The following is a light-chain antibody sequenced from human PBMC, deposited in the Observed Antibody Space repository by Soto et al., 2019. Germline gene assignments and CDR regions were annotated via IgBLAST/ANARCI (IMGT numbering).Light chain of an antibody. V-gene: IGKV3-11*01. CDR3: QQRRTWPPIT. CDR2: DAS. Sequence: EVVLTQSPATLSLSPGERATLSCRASQSVSIYLAWYQQKPGQAPRLLIYDASNRATGIPARFSGSGSGTDFTLTISSLEPQDFAVYYCQQRRTWPPITFGQGTRLEIK. CDR1: QSVSIY. J-gene: IGKJ5*01.